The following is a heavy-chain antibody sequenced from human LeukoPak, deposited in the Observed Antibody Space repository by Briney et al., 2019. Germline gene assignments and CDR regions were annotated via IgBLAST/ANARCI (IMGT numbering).Heavy chain of an antibody. CDR3: AGESAISRIFGGVVRIYGMDV. D-gene: IGHD3-3*01. V-gene: IGHV4-59*01. Sequence: SETLSLTCTVSGDSISRYYWTWIRQPPGKGLEWIGFIEYSGSTVYNPSLKSRVTISVDTSKNQFSLKLTSVTAADTAVYYCAGESAISRIFGGVVRIYGMDVWGQGTTVTVSS. J-gene: IGHJ6*02. CDR1: GDSISRYY. CDR2: IEYSGST.